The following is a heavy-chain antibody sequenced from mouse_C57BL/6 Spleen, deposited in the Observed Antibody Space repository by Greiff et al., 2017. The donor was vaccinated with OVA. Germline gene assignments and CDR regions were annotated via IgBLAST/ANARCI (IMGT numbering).Heavy chain of an antibody. CDR3: VYYSPYYYAMED. CDR1: GYTFTDYY. J-gene: IGHJ4*01. V-gene: IGHV1-26*01. CDR2: INPNNGGT. D-gene: IGHD2-12*01. Sequence: VQLQQSGPELVKPGASVKISCKASGYTFTDYYMNWVKQSHGKSLEWIGDINPNNGGTSYNQKFKGKATLTVDKSSSTAYMELRSLTSEDSAVDYCVYYSPYYYAMEDRGKGTTVTVSS.